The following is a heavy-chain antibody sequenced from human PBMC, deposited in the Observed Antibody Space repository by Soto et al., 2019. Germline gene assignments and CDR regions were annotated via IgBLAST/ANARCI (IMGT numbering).Heavy chain of an antibody. CDR1: GFIFSRSA. V-gene: IGHV3-15*01. D-gene: IGHD2-15*01. CDR3: TTDLWRIAVVVGSTGYFNP. J-gene: IGHJ5*02. Sequence: LRLSCAASGFIFSRSAMNWVRQAPGKGLEWVGRIKSKSDGGTTEYAAPVRGRFTISRDDSKNTLYLQMNSLKTEDTAVYYCTTDLWRIAVVVGSTGYFNPWGQGTPVTVSS. CDR2: IKSKSDGGTT.